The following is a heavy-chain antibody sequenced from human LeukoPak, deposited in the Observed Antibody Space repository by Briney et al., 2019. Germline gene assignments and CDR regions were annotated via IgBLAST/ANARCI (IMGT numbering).Heavy chain of an antibody. CDR1: GGSISSYY. J-gene: IGHJ4*02. Sequence: SETLSLTCTVSGGSISSYYWSWIRQPPGKGLEWIGYIYYSGSTNYNPSLKSRVTISVDTSKNQSSLKLSSVTAADTAVYYCAQTYYDILTGYSLDYWGQGTLVTVSS. D-gene: IGHD3-9*01. V-gene: IGHV4-59*01. CDR3: AQTYYDILTGYSLDY. CDR2: IYYSGST.